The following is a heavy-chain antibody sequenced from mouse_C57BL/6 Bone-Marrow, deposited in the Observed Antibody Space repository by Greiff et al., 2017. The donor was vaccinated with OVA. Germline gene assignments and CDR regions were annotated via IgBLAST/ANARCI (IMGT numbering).Heavy chain of an antibody. CDR2: IRSKSSNYAT. CDR3: VREGAYYSIWYFDV. D-gene: IGHD2-5*01. J-gene: IGHJ1*03. Sequence: DVKLVESGGGLVQPKGSLKLSCAASGFTFNTYAMHWVRQAPGKGLEWVARIRSKSSNYATYYADSVKDRFTISRDDSQSMLYLQMNNLKTEDTAMYYCVREGAYYSIWYFDVWGTGTTVTVSS. V-gene: IGHV10-3*01. CDR1: GFTFNTYA.